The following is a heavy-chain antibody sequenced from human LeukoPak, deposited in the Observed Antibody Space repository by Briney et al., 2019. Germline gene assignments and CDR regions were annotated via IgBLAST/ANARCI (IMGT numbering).Heavy chain of an antibody. CDR1: GFTFSSYG. D-gene: IGHD5-12*01. J-gene: IGHJ4*02. CDR2: ISGSGGST. CDR3: AKWNGYADY. V-gene: IGHV3-23*01. Sequence: GGTLRLSCAASGFTFSSYGMSWVRQAPGKGLEWVSAISGSGGSTYYADSVKGRFTISRDNSKNTLYLQMNSLRAEDSALYYCAKWNGYADYWGRGTLVTVSS.